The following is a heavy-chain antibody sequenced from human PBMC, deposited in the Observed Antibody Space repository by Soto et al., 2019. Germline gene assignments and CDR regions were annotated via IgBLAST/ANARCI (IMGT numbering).Heavy chain of an antibody. D-gene: IGHD4-17*01. CDR3: ARARNYGGNSSFNDY. J-gene: IGHJ4*02. V-gene: IGHV1-46*01. CDR1: GYTFTSYY. CDR2: INPSGGST. Sequence: ASVKVSCKASGYTFTSYYMHWMRQAPGQGLEWMGIINPSGGSTSYAQKFQGRVTMTRDTSTSTVYMELSSLRSEDTAVYYCARARNYGGNSSFNDYWGQGTLVTVSS.